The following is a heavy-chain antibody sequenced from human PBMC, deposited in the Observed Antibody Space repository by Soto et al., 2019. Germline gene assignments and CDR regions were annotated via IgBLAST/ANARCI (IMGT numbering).Heavy chain of an antibody. J-gene: IGHJ4*02. CDR3: VSQRTSVLTQAYFDY. CDR1: GGSITSSEYY. Sequence: SETLSLTCTVSGGSITSSEYYWAWIRQPPGKGLQFVGTIYYSGSSYSNPSLKSRLSMSVDTSKNQFSLNLNSVTASDTAVYFCVSQRTSVLTQAYFDYWGPGALVTVSS. CDR2: IYYSGSS. D-gene: IGHD2-8*01. V-gene: IGHV4-39*01.